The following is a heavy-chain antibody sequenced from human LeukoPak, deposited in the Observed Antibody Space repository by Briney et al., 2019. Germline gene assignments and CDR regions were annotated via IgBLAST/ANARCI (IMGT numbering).Heavy chain of an antibody. J-gene: IGHJ3*01. Sequence: GGPLRLSCAASGFTFSNYWMDWVRHAPGKGLVWVSRIHPDGKNTAYADSVKGRFTISRDNARNTLFLQMNSLRTEDAAVYYCATYVDTVRYDAFDVWGQGTMVTVSS. CDR3: ATYVDTVRYDAFDV. CDR2: IHPDGKNT. V-gene: IGHV3-74*01. CDR1: GFTFSNYW. D-gene: IGHD5-18*01.